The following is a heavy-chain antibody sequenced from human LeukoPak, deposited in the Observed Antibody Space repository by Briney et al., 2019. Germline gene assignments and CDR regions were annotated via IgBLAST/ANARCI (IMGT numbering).Heavy chain of an antibody. D-gene: IGHD2-15*01. CDR1: GFTFDDYA. Sequence: PGGSLRLSCAASGFTFDDYAMHWVRQAPGKGLEWASGISWNSGSIGYADSVKGRFTISRDNAKNSLYLQMNSLRAEDTALYYCAKSQCSGGSCSEGNFDYWGRGTLVTVSS. CDR2: ISWNSGSI. J-gene: IGHJ4*02. CDR3: AKSQCSGGSCSEGNFDY. V-gene: IGHV3-9*01.